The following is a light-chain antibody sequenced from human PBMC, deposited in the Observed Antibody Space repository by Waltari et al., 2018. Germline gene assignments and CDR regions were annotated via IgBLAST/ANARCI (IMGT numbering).Light chain of an antibody. CDR2: DAS. CDR1: QSVSSY. J-gene: IGKJ1*01. CDR3: QQRSNWPLWT. V-gene: IGKV3-11*01. Sequence: EIVLTRSPATLSLSPGERATLSCRASQSVSSYLAWYQQKPGQAPRLLIYDASNRATGIPARFSRSASGTDFTLTISSLEPEDCAVYYCQQRSNWPLWTFGQGTNVEI.